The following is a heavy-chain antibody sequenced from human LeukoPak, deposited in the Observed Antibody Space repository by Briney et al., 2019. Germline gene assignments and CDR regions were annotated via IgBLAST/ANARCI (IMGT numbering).Heavy chain of an antibody. CDR2: MNHSGGA. J-gene: IGHJ4*02. V-gene: IGHV4-34*01. CDR1: GGSISGHS. CDR3: TRWGSWPYDY. D-gene: IGHD6-13*01. Sequence: SETLSLTCAVYGGSISGHSWTWIRQPPRKGLEWIGEMNHSGGANYNPSLESRLTMSVDSSKNQFSLKLSSVSAADTAVYYCTRWGSWPYDYWGQGTLVTVSS.